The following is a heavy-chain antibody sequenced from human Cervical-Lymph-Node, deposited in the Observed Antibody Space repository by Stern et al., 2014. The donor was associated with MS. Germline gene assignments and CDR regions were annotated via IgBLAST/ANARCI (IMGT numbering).Heavy chain of an antibody. D-gene: IGHD5-18*01. V-gene: IGHV1-18*01. Sequence: QMQLVQSGTEVKKPGASVKVSCKASGDTFGTYGVNWVRQAPGQRLEWLGWISGYKGNQNYAQRAQGRVTLTTDTSTTTAYMELRSLRSDDTAVYYCAIMGTNGIDVWGQGTTVTVSS. CDR2: ISGYKGNQ. CDR3: AIMGTNGIDV. CDR1: GDTFGTYG. J-gene: IGHJ6*02.